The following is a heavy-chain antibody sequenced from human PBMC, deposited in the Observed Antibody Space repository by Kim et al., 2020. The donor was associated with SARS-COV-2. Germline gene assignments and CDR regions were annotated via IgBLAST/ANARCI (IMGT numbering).Heavy chain of an antibody. CDR2: IYYSGST. D-gene: IGHD3-10*01. CDR3: AREAEYYYGSGSYYNPTYYYYGMDV. V-gene: IGHV4-31*03. Sequence: LSLTCTVSGGSISSGGYYWSWIRQHPGKGLEWIGYIYYSGSTYYNPSLKSRVTISVDTSKNQFSLKLSSVTAADTAVYYCAREAEYYYGSGSYYNPTYYYYGMDVWGQGTTVTVSS. J-gene: IGHJ6*02. CDR1: GGSISSGGYY.